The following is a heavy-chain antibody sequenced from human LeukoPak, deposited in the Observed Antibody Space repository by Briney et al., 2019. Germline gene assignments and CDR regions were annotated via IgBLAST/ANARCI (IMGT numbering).Heavy chain of an antibody. CDR3: ARDEGMDNSSCFDY. V-gene: IGHV3-30-3*01. CDR2: ISYDGSNK. J-gene: IGHJ4*02. Sequence: GRSLRLSCAASGFTFSSYAMHWVRQAPGKGLEWVAVISYDGSNKYYADSVKGRFTISRDNAKNSLYLQMNSLRAEDTAVYYCARDEGMDNSSCFDYWGQGTLVTVSS. CDR1: GFTFSSYA. D-gene: IGHD6-13*01.